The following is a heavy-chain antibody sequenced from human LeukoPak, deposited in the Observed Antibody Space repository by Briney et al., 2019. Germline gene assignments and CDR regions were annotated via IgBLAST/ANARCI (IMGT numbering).Heavy chain of an antibody. J-gene: IGHJ4*02. CDR3: ARGTDTAMARGIDY. V-gene: IGHV4-59*01. CDR1: GGSISSYY. D-gene: IGHD5-18*01. Sequence: SETLSLTCTVSGGSISSYYWSWIRQPPGKGLERIGYIYYSGSTNYNPSLKSRVTISVDTSKNQFSLKLSSVTAADTAVYYCARGTDTAMARGIDYWGQGTLVTVSS. CDR2: IYYSGST.